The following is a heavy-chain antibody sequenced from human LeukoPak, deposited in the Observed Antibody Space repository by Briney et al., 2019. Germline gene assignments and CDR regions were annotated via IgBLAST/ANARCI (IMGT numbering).Heavy chain of an antibody. Sequence: GGSLRLSCAASGFTFSSYGMHWVRQAPGKGLEWVAVISYDGSNKYYADSVKGRFTISRDNSKNTLYLQMNSLRAEDTAVYYCAKDHHKLSSGYSSGGLVGYWGQGTLVTVSS. V-gene: IGHV3-30*18. CDR1: GFTFSSYG. CDR2: ISYDGSNK. D-gene: IGHD6-19*01. J-gene: IGHJ4*02. CDR3: AKDHHKLSSGYSSGGLVGY.